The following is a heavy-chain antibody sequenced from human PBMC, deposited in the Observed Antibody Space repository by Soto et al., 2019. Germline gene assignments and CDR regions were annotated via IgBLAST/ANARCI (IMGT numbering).Heavy chain of an antibody. CDR1: GYSFTIYW. CDR3: AGYSGYGSSGYYGMDV. D-gene: IGHD5-12*01. J-gene: IGHJ6*02. CDR2: IYPGDSDT. Sequence: GESLKISCKGSGYSFTIYWIGWVRQMPGKGLEWMGIIYPGDSDTRYSPPFQGQVTISADKSISTAYLQWSSLKASDTAMYCCAGYSGYGSSGYYGMDVWGQGTTVTVS. V-gene: IGHV5-51*01.